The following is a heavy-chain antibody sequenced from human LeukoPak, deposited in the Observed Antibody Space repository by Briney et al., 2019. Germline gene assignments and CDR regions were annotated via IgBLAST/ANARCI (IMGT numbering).Heavy chain of an antibody. V-gene: IGHV3-23*01. D-gene: IGHD1-26*01. J-gene: IGHJ4*02. Sequence: GGSLRLSCAASGFTFSSFAMNWVRQAPGKGLEWVSIISGGGDNTYYTDSVKGRFTISRDNAKNTLYLQMNSLRAEDTAVYYCARAGSYRFDYWGQGTPVTVSS. CDR3: ARAGSYRFDY. CDR2: ISGGGDNT. CDR1: GFTFSSFA.